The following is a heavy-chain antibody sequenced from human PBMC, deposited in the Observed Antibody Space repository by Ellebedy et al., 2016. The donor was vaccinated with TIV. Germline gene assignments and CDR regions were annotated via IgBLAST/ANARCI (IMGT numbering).Heavy chain of an antibody. Sequence: GESLKISCAASGFPFSSYAISWVRQAPGKGLEWVSVISASGGTTYYADSVKGRFTISRDSSKNTLYLQMNSLRAEDTAVYYCARDPVGVGPAFDIWGQGTMVTVSS. D-gene: IGHD4-23*01. V-gene: IGHV3-23*01. CDR2: ISASGGTT. J-gene: IGHJ3*02. CDR1: GFPFSSYA. CDR3: ARDPVGVGPAFDI.